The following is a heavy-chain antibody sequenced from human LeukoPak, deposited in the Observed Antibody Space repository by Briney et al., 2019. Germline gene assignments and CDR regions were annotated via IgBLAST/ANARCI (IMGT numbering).Heavy chain of an antibody. CDR3: ARDLREELELSGYYYYYYMDV. Sequence: SQTLSLTCAISGDSVSSNSAAWNWIRQSPSRGLEWLGRTYYRSKWYNDYAVSVKSRITINPDTSKNQFSLQLNSVTPEDTAVYYCARDLREELELSGYYYYYYMDVWGKGITVTVSS. D-gene: IGHD1-7*01. CDR1: GDSVSSNSAA. CDR2: TYYRSKWYN. J-gene: IGHJ6*03. V-gene: IGHV6-1*01.